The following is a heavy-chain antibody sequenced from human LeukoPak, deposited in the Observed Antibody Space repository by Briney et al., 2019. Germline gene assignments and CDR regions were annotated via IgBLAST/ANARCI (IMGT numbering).Heavy chain of an antibody. CDR2: ISSSSSTI. CDR3: ARDKARVAVPYYFDY. V-gene: IGHV3-48*04. D-gene: IGHD2-15*01. J-gene: IGHJ4*02. CDR1: GFTLSSYS. Sequence: GGSLRLSCAASGFTLSSYSMNWVRQAPGKGLEWVSYISSSSSTIYYADSVKGRFTISRDNAKNSLYLQMNSLRAEDTAVYYCARDKARVAVPYYFDYWGQGTLVTVSS.